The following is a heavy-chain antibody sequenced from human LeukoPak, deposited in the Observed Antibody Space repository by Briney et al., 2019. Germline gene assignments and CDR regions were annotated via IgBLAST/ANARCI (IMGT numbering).Heavy chain of an antibody. J-gene: IGHJ5*02. CDR3: AREYSSSSAWFDP. D-gene: IGHD6-6*01. CDR1: GGSISSSSYY. V-gene: IGHV4-39*01. CDR2: IYYSGST. Sequence: SETLSLTCTVSGGSISSSSYYWGWIRQPPGKGLEWIGSIYYSGSTYCNPSLKSRVTISVDTSKNQFSLKLSSVTAADTAVYYCAREYSSSSAWFDPWGQGTLVTVSS.